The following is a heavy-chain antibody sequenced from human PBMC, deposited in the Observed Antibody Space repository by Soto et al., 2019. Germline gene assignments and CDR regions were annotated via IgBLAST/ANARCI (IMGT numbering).Heavy chain of an antibody. CDR1: GVSISSGESY. CDR3: ARGPDRANAGY. J-gene: IGHJ4*02. V-gene: IGHV4-31*03. CDR2: IHFSGNI. Sequence: QVHLQESGPGLVKPSQTLSLTCTVSGVSISSGESYWAWIRQTPGKGLECIGHIHFSGNIIYNPSLTGRLTISVDTSKNQFSLNLASVTAADTAVYYCARGPDRANAGYWGQGTRVIVSS.